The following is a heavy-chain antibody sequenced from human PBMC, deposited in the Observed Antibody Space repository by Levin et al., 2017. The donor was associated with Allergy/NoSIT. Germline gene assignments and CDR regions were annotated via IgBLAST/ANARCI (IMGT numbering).Heavy chain of an antibody. CDR2: IYYSGST. CDR1: GGSISSSSYY. J-gene: IGHJ3*02. Sequence: SETLSLTCTVSGGSISSSSYYWGWIRQPPGKGLEWIGSIYYSGSTYYNPSLKSRVTISVDTSKNQFSLKLSSVTAADTAVYYCARHVVGRFIVVVPAAMSYAFDIWGQGTMVTVSS. V-gene: IGHV4-39*01. D-gene: IGHD2-2*01. CDR3: ARHVVGRFIVVVPAAMSYAFDI.